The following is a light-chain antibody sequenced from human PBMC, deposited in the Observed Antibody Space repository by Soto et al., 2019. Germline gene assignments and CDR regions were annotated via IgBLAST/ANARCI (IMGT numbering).Light chain of an antibody. Sequence: DIQMTQSPSSLSASVGDRVTITCRASQRVGDYLNWYQQKPGKAPKLLIYAASSLQSGVPSRFSGSGSGTDFTLTISSLQPEDFATYYCQQSYDAPITFGQGTRLEIK. CDR3: QQSYDAPIT. CDR1: QRVGDY. J-gene: IGKJ5*01. CDR2: AAS. V-gene: IGKV1-39*01.